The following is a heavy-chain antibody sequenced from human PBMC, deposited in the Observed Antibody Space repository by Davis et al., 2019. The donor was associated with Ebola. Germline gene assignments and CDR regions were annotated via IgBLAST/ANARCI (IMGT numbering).Heavy chain of an antibody. CDR3: ARHQVSLRNWFDP. J-gene: IGHJ5*02. V-gene: IGHV4-61*01. CDR1: GGSVSSGSYY. CDR2: IYYSGST. Sequence: PSETLSLTCTVSGGSVSSGSYYWSWIRQPPGKGLEWIGYIYYSGSTNYNPSLKSRVTISVDTSKNQFSLKLSSVTAADTAVYYCARHQVSLRNWFDPWGQGTLVTVSS. D-gene: IGHD3-16*01.